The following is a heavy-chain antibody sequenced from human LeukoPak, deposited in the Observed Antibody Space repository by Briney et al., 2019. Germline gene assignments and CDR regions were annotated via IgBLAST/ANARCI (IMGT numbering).Heavy chain of an antibody. CDR2: ISGSGGST. D-gene: IGHD1-1*01. J-gene: IGHJ6*02. CDR3: AKGRRGYYYYGMDV. Sequence: GGSLRLSCAASGFTFSSYAMSWVRQAPGKGLEWVSAISGSGGSTYYADSVKGRFTISRDNSKTTLYLQMNSLRAEDTAVYYRAKGRRGYYYYGMDVWGQGTTVTVSS. V-gene: IGHV3-23*01. CDR1: GFTFSSYA.